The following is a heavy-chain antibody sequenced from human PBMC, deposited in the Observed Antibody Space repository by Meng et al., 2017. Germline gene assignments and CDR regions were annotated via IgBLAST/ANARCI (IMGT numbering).Heavy chain of an antibody. J-gene: IGHJ4*02. V-gene: IGHV1-69*06. D-gene: IGHD6-19*01. CDR2: IIPIFDTA. CDR1: GGAFSSYA. CDR3: HSGWYQAGDDY. Sequence: QVPLVRLGARCKNPGSPGTVSGQATGGAFSSYAISCVRPAPGQGLEWIGGIIPIFDTANYAKKFQGRVMITADKSTSTAYMELSSLRSEDTAVYYCHSGWYQAGDDYWGQGTLVTVSS.